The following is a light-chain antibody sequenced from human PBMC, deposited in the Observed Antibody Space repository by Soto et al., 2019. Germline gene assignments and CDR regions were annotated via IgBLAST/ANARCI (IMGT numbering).Light chain of an antibody. J-gene: IGLJ3*02. V-gene: IGLV1-40*01. Sequence: QSVLTQPPSVSGAPGQRVTISCTGSSSNIGAGYDVHWYQQLPGTAPKLLIFGNNNRPSGVPDRFSDSMSGTSASLAITGLQAEDEADYYCQSYDSSLSGWVFGGGTKLTVL. CDR2: GNN. CDR1: SSNIGAGYD. CDR3: QSYDSSLSGWV.